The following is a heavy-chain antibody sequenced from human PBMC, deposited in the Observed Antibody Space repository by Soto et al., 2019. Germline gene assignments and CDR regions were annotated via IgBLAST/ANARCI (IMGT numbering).Heavy chain of an antibody. CDR2: LSGSGNRI. J-gene: IGHJ3*02. D-gene: IGHD6-19*01. Sequence: QVQLVESGGGLVQPGGSLKLSCAASGFTFGDYEMSWIRQAAGKGPEWVSFLSGSGNRIFYADSVRGRFIISRDNAEISLYLQMESLRVEDTATYFFARSIGWYEAAAFDMWGQGTMVTVSA. CDR3: ARSIGWYEAAAFDM. CDR1: GFTFGDYE. V-gene: IGHV3-11*01.